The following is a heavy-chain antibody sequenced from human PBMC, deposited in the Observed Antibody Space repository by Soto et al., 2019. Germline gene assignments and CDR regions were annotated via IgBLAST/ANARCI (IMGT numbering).Heavy chain of an antibody. CDR1: GFSLSTSGVG. CDR3: AHKTSSGPLPYSGGPTPFDY. J-gene: IGHJ4*02. D-gene: IGHD6-19*01. CDR2: IYWDDDK. V-gene: IGHV2-5*02. Sequence: SGPTLVNPTQTLTLTCTFSGFSLSTSGVGVGWIRQPPGKALEWLALIYWDDDKRYSPSLKSRLTITKDTSKNQVVLTMTNMDPVDTATYYCAHKTSSGPLPYSGGPTPFDYWGQGTQVTVSS.